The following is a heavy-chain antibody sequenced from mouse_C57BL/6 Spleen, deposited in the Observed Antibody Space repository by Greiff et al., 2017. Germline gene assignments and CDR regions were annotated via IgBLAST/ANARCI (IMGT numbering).Heavy chain of an antibody. CDR3: ARPPPGTGNYFDY. Sequence: VQLQESGAELVKPGASVKISCKASGYAFSSYWMNWVKQRPGKGLEWIGQIYPGDGDTNYNGKFKGKATLTADKSSSTAYMQLSSLTSEDSAVYFCARPPPGTGNYFDYWGQGTTLTVSS. D-gene: IGHD3-3*01. J-gene: IGHJ2*01. CDR2: IYPGDGDT. CDR1: GYAFSSYW. V-gene: IGHV1-80*01.